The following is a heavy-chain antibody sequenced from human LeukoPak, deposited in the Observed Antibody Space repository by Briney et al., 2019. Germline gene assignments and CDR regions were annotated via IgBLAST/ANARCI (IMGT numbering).Heavy chain of an antibody. CDR3: AELGITMIGGV. J-gene: IGHJ6*04. CDR2: ISSSSSYI. Sequence: GGSLRLSCAASGFTFSSYSMNWVRQAPGKGLEWVSSISSSSSYIYYGDSVKGRFTISRDNAKNSLYLQMNSLRAEGTAVYYCAELGITMIGGVWGKGTTVTISS. D-gene: IGHD3-10*02. V-gene: IGHV3-21*01. CDR1: GFTFSSYS.